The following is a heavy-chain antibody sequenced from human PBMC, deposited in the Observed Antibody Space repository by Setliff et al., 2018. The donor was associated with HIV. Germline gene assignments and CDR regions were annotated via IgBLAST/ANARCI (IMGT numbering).Heavy chain of an antibody. J-gene: IGHJ6*02. CDR3: ARQFTVQWLVSTYGMDV. V-gene: IGHV4-38-2*01. CDR1: GYSISSGYY. Sequence: SETLSLTCAVSGYSISSGYYWGWIRQPPGKGLEWIGSIYHSGSTYYNPSLKSRVTISVDTSKNQFSLDLSSVTAADTAVYYCARQFTVQWLVSTYGMDVWGQGTTVTVSS. D-gene: IGHD6-19*01. CDR2: IYHSGST.